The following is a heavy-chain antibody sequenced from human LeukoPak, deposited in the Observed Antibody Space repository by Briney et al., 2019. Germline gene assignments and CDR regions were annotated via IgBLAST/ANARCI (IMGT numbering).Heavy chain of an antibody. V-gene: IGHV3-7*01. CDR2: IKQDGSEK. CDR1: GFTFSSYW. D-gene: IGHD4-23*01. J-gene: IGHJ6*02. Sequence: GGSLRLSCAASGFTFSSYWMSWVRQAPGKGLEWVANIKQDGSEKYYVDSVKGRFTISRDNAKNSLYLQISSLRAEDTAVYYCARDPVDYGGNPRGDYYYGMDVWGQGTTVTVSS. CDR3: ARDPVDYGGNPRGDYYYGMDV.